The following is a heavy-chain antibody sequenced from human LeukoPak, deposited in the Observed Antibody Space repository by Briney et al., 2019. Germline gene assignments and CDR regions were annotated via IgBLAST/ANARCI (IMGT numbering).Heavy chain of an antibody. CDR2: INHSGST. CDR1: GGSFSGYY. D-gene: IGHD3-10*01. CDR3: ARERARTGSGSYYGPFDY. Sequence: SGTLSLTCAVYGGSFSGYYWSWIRQPPGKGLEWIGEINHSGSTNYNPSLKGRVTISVDTSKNQFSLKLSSVTAADTAVYYCARERARTGSGSYYGPFDYWGQGTLVTVSS. J-gene: IGHJ4*02. V-gene: IGHV4-34*01.